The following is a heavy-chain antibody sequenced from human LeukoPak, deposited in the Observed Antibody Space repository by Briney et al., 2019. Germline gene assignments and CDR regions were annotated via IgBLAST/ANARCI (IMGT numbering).Heavy chain of an antibody. V-gene: IGHV4-34*01. CDR1: GGSFSGYY. Sequence: SETLSLTCAVYGGSFSGYYWSLIRRPPGKGLEWIGEINHSGSTNYNPSLKSRVTISVDTSKNQFSLKLSSVTAADTAVYYCARILYGDYGDISGYYFDYWGQGTLVTVSS. CDR3: ARILYGDYGDISGYYFDY. D-gene: IGHD4-17*01. J-gene: IGHJ4*02. CDR2: INHSGST.